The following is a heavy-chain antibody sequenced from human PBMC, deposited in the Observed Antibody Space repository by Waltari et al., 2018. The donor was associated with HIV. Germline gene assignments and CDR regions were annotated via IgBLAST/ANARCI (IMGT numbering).Heavy chain of an antibody. CDR1: GGSVTSSSYY. V-gene: IGHV4-39*01. D-gene: IGHD2-2*01. Sequence: QVQLQESGPGLVKPSETLSLACIVSGGSVTSSSYYWGWIRQSPGKGLEWIGSIYYTGSTYYNPSLRSRVTISVITSKSQFSLNLRVVIAADTAGYYCARRGSSSAYNGFDIWGQGSMVIVSS. CDR2: IYYTGST. J-gene: IGHJ3*02. CDR3: ARRGSSSAYNGFDI.